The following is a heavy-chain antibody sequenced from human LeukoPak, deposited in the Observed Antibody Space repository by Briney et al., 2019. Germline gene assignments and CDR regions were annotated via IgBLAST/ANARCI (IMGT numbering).Heavy chain of an antibody. D-gene: IGHD4-17*01. CDR1: GYTFTSYY. CDR3: ARDDDYGAFDI. Sequence: ASVKVSCKASGYTFTSYYMHWVRQAPGQGLEWMGLINPTGDSTGYAQKFQGRVTITADESTSTAYMELSSLRSEDTAVYYCARDDDYGAFDIWGQGTMVTVSS. CDR2: INPTGDST. V-gene: IGHV1-46*01. J-gene: IGHJ3*02.